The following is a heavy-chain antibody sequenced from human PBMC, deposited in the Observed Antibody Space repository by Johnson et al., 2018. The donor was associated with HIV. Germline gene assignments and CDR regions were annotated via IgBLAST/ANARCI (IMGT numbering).Heavy chain of an antibody. CDR1: GFTFSNAW. CDR2: IYSGDTT. V-gene: IGHV3-66*01. D-gene: IGHD1-26*01. Sequence: EVQLVESGGGLVKPGGSLRLSCAASGFTFSNAWMSWVRQAPGKGLEWVSVIYSGDTTYYADSVKGRFTISRDTSKNTLYLQMNSLRADDTAVYYCARSRWADDAFDGWGQGTMVTVSS. J-gene: IGHJ3*01. CDR3: ARSRWADDAFDG.